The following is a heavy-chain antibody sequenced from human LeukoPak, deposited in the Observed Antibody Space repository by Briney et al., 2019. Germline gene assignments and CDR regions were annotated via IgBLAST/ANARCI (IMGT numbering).Heavy chain of an antibody. CDR3: AKEVSSGSLDF. Sequence: GRSLRLSCAASGFTFSTYGMHWVRQAPGKGLDGVALIWSDGGNKYYADSVKGRFTIYRDNSKNTLYLQMNSLRPDDTAVYYCAKEVSSGSLDFWGQGTLVTVSS. D-gene: IGHD6-19*01. J-gene: IGHJ4*02. CDR1: GFTFSTYG. V-gene: IGHV3-33*06. CDR2: IWSDGGNK.